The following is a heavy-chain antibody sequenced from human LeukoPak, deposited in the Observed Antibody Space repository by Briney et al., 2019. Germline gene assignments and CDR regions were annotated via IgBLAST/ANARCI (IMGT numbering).Heavy chain of an antibody. Sequence: GGSLRLSCAASGFTFSSYSMNWVHQAPGRGLEWVSSISSSSSYIYYADSVKGRFTIPRDNAKNSLYLQMNSLRPEDTAVYYCARDHYSSSTSCNMDVWGQGTTVTVSS. CDR3: ARDHYSSSTSCNMDV. CDR2: ISSSSSYI. CDR1: GFTFSSYS. J-gene: IGHJ6*02. V-gene: IGHV3-21*01. D-gene: IGHD2-2*01.